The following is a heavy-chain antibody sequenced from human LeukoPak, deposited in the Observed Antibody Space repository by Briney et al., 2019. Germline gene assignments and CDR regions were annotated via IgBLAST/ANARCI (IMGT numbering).Heavy chain of an antibody. CDR1: GCPFSGYTYY. V-gene: IGHV4-39*01. J-gene: IGHJ4*02. CDR3: ASPSKWELSDLDY. Sequence: KPPGTLSPTCTVSGCPFSGYTYYWASLRQPPGEGLEWIGSIYHTGSTSYNPSLTSRLTISIHPSTTCLSLQLRSVTAADTAMYYCASPSKWELSDLDYWGQGTLVTVSS. CDR2: IYHTGST. D-gene: IGHD1-26*01.